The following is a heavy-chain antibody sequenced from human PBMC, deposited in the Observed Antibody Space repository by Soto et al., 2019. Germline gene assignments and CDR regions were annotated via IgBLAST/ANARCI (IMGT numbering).Heavy chain of an antibody. CDR2: INHSGST. Sequence: PSATRSLTCGVYGGSFSGYYWSLSRQPPGKGLEWIGEINHSGSTNYNPSLKSRVTISVDTSKNQFSLKLSSVTAADTAVYYCARAVHEVWSGYSGSTYYDGMTVWGQ. CDR3: ARAVHEVWSGYSGSTYYDGMTV. D-gene: IGHD3-3*01. CDR1: GGSFSGYY. J-gene: IGHJ6*01. V-gene: IGHV4-34*01.